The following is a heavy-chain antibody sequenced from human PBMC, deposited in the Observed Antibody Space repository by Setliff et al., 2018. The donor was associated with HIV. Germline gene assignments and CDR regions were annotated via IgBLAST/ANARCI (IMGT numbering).Heavy chain of an antibody. CDR2: ISWSGITT. V-gene: IGHV3-20*04. CDR3: AREYSEAAPHFDS. Sequence: GESLKISCIVSGFNFADYGMGWVRQVPGKGLEWVAGISWSGITTTYADSVKGRFTIFRDNAKNSLYMQMNTLGAEDTAFYYCAREYSEAAPHFDSWGQGTLVAVSS. J-gene: IGHJ5*01. D-gene: IGHD6-6*01. CDR1: GFNFADYG.